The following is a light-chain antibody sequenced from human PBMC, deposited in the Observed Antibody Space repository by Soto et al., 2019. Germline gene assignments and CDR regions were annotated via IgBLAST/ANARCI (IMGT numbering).Light chain of an antibody. CDR3: SSYAGRGEV. V-gene: IGLV2-23*02. J-gene: IGLJ1*01. Sequence: QSALTQPASVSGSPGQSITISCSGTSSDIGSYNLVSWYQQYPGKAPKLVIYEVNTRLSGVSNRFSGSKSGSRASLTISGLLAVDEADYYCSSYAGRGEVFGTGTKLTVL. CDR2: EVN. CDR1: SSDIGSYNL.